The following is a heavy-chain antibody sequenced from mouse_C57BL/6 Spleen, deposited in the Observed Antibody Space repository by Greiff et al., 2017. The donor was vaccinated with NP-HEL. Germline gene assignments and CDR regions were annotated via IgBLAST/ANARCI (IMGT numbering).Heavy chain of an antibody. CDR1: GYTFTSYW. Sequence: QVQLQQPGAELVRPGTSVKLSCKASGYTFTSYWMHWVKQRPGQGLEWIGVIDPSDSYTNYNQKFKGKATLTVDTSSSTAYMQLSSLTSEDSAVYYCARGSYGYGFDYWGQGTTLTVSS. CDR2: IDPSDSYT. CDR3: ARGSYGYGFDY. V-gene: IGHV1-59*01. J-gene: IGHJ2*01. D-gene: IGHD2-2*01.